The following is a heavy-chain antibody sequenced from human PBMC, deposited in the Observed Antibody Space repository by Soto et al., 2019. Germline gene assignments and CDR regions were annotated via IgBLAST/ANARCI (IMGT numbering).Heavy chain of an antibody. CDR3: AKLTKDYDILITPKYNWFDP. CDR1: GFTFSSYG. D-gene: IGHD3-9*01. J-gene: IGHJ5*02. Sequence: GGSLRLSCAASGFTFSSYGMHWVRQAPGKGLEWVAVISYDGSNKYYADSVKGRFTISRDNSKNTLYLQMNSLRAEDTAVYYCAKLTKDYDILITPKYNWFDPWGQGTLVTVSS. CDR2: ISYDGSNK. V-gene: IGHV3-30*18.